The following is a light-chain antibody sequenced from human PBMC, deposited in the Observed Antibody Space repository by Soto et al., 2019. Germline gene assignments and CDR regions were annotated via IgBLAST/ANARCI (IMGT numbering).Light chain of an antibody. CDR1: QSISSY. J-gene: IGKJ2*01. Sequence: DIQMTQSPSSLSASVGDRVTITCRASQSISSYLSWYQLKPGKAPKVLIYAASSLQSGVPSRFSGSGSGTDFTLTISSLQPEDFATYFCQRGYSVPPYTFGQGTKLEI. CDR2: AAS. V-gene: IGKV1-39*01. CDR3: QRGYSVPPYT.